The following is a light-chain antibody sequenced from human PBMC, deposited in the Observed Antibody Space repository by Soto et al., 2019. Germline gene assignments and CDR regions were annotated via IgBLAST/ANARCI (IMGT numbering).Light chain of an antibody. V-gene: IGLV1-40*01. CDR2: DDF. CDR3: QSYDSSLSGFV. J-gene: IGLJ1*01. CDR1: SSNIGSGYD. Sequence: QSVLTQPPSVSGAPGQRVTISCTGSSSNIGSGYDVHWYQQLPGTAPKLLIYDDFNRPSGVPDRFSGSKSGTSAALAIPGLQAEDETDYYCQSYDSSLSGFVFGTGTKLTVL.